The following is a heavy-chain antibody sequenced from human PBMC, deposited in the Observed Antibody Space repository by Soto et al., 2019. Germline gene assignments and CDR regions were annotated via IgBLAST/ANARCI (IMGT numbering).Heavy chain of an antibody. D-gene: IGHD1-26*01. CDR3: ARCFSGNYPSRPEAQYSFDS. Sequence: SETLSLTCFGSGDSIRSYYWSWIRQPPGKGLEWIGYIYYSGYTSYNPSLKSRVTISVDTSKNQFSLKLNSVTAADKAVYYCARCFSGNYPSRPEAQYSFDSWGQGTLVNVSS. J-gene: IGHJ4*02. V-gene: IGHV4-59*01. CDR2: IYYSGYT. CDR1: GDSIRSYY.